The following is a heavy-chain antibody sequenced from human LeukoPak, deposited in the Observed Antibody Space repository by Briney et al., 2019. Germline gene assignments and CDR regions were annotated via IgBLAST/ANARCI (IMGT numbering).Heavy chain of an antibody. J-gene: IGHJ4*02. D-gene: IGHD3-22*01. Sequence: GGSLRLSCAASGFTFSSYGMHWVRQAPGKGLEWVAFIRYDGSNKYYADSVKGRFTISRDNSKNTLYLQMNSLRAEDTAVYYCAKDPYDSSGYSRFDYWGQETLVTVSS. CDR2: IRYDGSNK. V-gene: IGHV3-30*02. CDR3: AKDPYDSSGYSRFDY. CDR1: GFTFSSYG.